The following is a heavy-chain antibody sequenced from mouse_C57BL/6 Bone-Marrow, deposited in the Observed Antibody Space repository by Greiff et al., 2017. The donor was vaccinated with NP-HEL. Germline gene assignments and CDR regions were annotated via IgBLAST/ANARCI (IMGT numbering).Heavy chain of an antibody. Sequence: EVKLQESGPELVKPGASVKISCKASGYSFTDYNMNWVKQSNGKSLEWIGVINPNYGTTSYNQKFKGKATLTVDQSSSTAYIQLNSLTSEDSAVYYCASNHYYYGSSYPYYAMDYWGQGTSVTVSS. V-gene: IGHV1-39*01. CDR1: GYSFTDYN. D-gene: IGHD1-1*01. CDR2: INPNYGTT. J-gene: IGHJ4*01. CDR3: ASNHYYYGSSYPYYAMDY.